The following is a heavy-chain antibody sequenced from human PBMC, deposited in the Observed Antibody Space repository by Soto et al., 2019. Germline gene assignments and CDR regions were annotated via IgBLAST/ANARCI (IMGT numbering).Heavy chain of an antibody. J-gene: IGHJ6*02. CDR1: GGTFSSYA. CDR2: IIPIFGTA. V-gene: IGHV1-69*12. CDR3: ARERSASSMVRENYGMDV. D-gene: IGHD3-10*01. Sequence: HVQLVQSGAEVKKPGSSVKVSCKASGGTFSSYAISWVRQAPGQGLERMGGIIPIFGTANYAQKFQGRVTITADESTRTAYIELRSRRSVDTAVYYCARERSASSMVRENYGMDVWGQGTTVTVSS.